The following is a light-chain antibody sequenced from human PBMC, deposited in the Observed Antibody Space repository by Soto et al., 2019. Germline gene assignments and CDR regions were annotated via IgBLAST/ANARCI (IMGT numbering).Light chain of an antibody. CDR1: QSVNSNY. Sequence: IVLTQSPGTLSLSPGDRATLSCRASQSVNSNYLSWYQQRPGQPPRLLIYGASSRATGIPDRFSGSGSRTDFTLTISSLEPEDFAVYYCQQYGYSSSYTFGQGTKLEIK. J-gene: IGKJ2*01. CDR2: GAS. CDR3: QQYGYSSSYT. V-gene: IGKV3-20*01.